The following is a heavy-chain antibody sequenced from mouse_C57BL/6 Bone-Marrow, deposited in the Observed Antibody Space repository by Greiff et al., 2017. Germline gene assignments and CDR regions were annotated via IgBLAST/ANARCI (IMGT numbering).Heavy chain of an antibody. Sequence: VQLKESGPGLVAPSQSLSITCTVSGFSLTSYGVHWVRQPPGKGLEWLVVIWSDGSPTYNSALKSRLSISKDNSKSQVFLKMNSHQTDDTAMYYCARHGNYEEYYAMDYWGQGTSVTVSS. CDR3: ARHGNYEEYYAMDY. J-gene: IGHJ4*01. V-gene: IGHV2-6-1*01. D-gene: IGHD2-1*01. CDR2: IWSDGSP. CDR1: GFSLTSYG.